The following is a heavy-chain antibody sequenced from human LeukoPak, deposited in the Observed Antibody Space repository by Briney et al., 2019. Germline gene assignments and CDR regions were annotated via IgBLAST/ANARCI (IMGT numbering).Heavy chain of an antibody. CDR2: INPNSGGT. D-gene: IGHD3-10*01. CDR3: ARAEGITMVRGVIDYYYYYMDV. Sequence: EASVKVSCKASGYTFTGYYMHWVRQAPGQGLEWMGWINPNSGGTNYAQKFQGRVTMTRNTSISTAYMELSSLRSEDTAVYYCARAEGITMVRGVIDYYYYYMDVWGKGTTVTISS. J-gene: IGHJ6*03. CDR1: GYTFTGYY. V-gene: IGHV1-2*02.